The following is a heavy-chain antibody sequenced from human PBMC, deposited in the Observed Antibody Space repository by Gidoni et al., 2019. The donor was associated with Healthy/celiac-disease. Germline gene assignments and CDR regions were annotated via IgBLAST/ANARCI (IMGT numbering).Heavy chain of an antibody. Sequence: EVQLVESGGGVVQPGRSLRLSCAASGFTLDDDAMHWVRQAPGKGLEVVSGISWNSGSIGDADSVKGRFTISSDNAKTSLSLQMNSLRAEDTALYYCAKGAIVSVDTAMWGIIHMDVWGKGTTVTVSS. CDR1: GFTLDDDA. J-gene: IGHJ6*03. D-gene: IGHD5-18*01. V-gene: IGHV3-9*01. CDR3: AKGAIVSVDTAMWGIIHMDV. CDR2: ISWNSGSI.